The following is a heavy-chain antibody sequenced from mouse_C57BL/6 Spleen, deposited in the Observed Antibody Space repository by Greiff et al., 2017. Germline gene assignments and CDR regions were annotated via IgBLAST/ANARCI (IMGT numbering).Heavy chain of an antibody. Sequence: QVQLQQPGPELVKPGASVKLSCKASGYTFTSYWMHWVKQRPGQGLEWIGNINPSNGGTNYNEKVKSKATLTVDKSSSTAYMQLSSLTSEDSAVYYCAREGAMVTPDYWGQGTTLTVSS. CDR3: AREGAMVTPDY. D-gene: IGHD2-2*01. CDR1: GYTFTSYW. V-gene: IGHV1-53*01. J-gene: IGHJ2*01. CDR2: INPSNGGT.